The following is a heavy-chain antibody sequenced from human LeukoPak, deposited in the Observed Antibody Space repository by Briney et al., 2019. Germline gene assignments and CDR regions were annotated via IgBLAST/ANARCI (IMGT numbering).Heavy chain of an antibody. Sequence: ASVKVSCKASGYTFTGYYMHWVRQAPGQGLEWMGWINPNSGGTNYAQKFQGRVTMTRDTSISTAYMELSRLRSDDTAVYYCARSWGLLWFGELLARKDYYYYYMDVWGKGTTVTISS. D-gene: IGHD3-10*01. CDR1: GYTFTGYY. V-gene: IGHV1-2*02. CDR2: INPNSGGT. J-gene: IGHJ6*03. CDR3: ARSWGLLWFGELLARKDYYYYYMDV.